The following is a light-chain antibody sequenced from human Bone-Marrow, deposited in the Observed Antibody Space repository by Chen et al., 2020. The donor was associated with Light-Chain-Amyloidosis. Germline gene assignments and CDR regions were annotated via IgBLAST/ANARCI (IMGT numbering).Light chain of an antibody. Sequence: SYVLTQPSSVSVAPGQTATIACGGNNIGSTSVHWYQQTPGQAPLLVVYDDSDRPSGIPERMSVSNSGTTATLTIGRVEAGDEADDYCQVWDRSSDRPVFGGGTKLTVL. CDR3: QVWDRSSDRPV. CDR1: NIGSTS. J-gene: IGLJ3*02. CDR2: DDS. V-gene: IGLV3-21*02.